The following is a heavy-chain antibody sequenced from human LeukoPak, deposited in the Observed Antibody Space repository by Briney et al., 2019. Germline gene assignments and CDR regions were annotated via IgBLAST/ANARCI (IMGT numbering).Heavy chain of an antibody. CDR3: AREKYYYGSGSYFFVGFDP. Sequence: PSETLSLTCAVSGGSISSSNWWSWVRQPPGKGLEWIGEIYHSGSTNYNPSLKSRVTISVDKSKNQFSLKLSSVTAADTAVYYCAREKYYYGSGSYFFVGFDPWGQGTLVTVSS. D-gene: IGHD3-10*01. V-gene: IGHV4-4*02. CDR1: GGSISSSNW. CDR2: IYHSGST. J-gene: IGHJ5*02.